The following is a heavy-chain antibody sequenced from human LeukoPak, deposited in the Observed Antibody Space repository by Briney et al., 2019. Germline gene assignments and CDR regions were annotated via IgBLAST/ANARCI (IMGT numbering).Heavy chain of an antibody. CDR3: ARLYVMEDWFDP. D-gene: IGHD2-8*01. CDR2: ISAYNGNT. V-gene: IGHV1-18*01. CDR1: GYTFTSYG. Sequence: ASVKVSCKASGYTFTSYGISWVRQAPGQGLEWMGWISAYNGNTNYAQKLQGRVTMTTDTSTSTAYMELRGLRSDDTAVYYCARLYVMEDWFDPWGQGTLVTVSS. J-gene: IGHJ5*02.